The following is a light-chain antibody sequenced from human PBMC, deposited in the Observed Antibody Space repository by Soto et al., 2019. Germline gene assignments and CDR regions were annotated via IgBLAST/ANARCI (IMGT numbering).Light chain of an antibody. V-gene: IGKV4-1*01. J-gene: IGKJ1*01. CDR2: WAS. CDR1: QSVLNSSNDKNY. CDR3: QQHDNGAK. Sequence: YLGDRGTIKCKSPQSVLNSSNDKNYLAWYQQRPGQPPKLLIYWASTREPGVPDRFSGSGSGTDFTLTIRSLQAEDVAVYYCQQHDNGAKFGEGTKVDIK.